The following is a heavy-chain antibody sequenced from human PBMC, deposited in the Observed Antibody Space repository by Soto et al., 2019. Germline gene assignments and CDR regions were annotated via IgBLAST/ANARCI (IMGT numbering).Heavy chain of an antibody. V-gene: IGHV3-11*01. D-gene: IGHD3-10*01. Sequence: QVQLVESGGGLVKPGGSLRLSCSASGFSFNDYFMSWIRQAPGKGVEWLSYISSSGSTKYYADSVKGRFTISRDNAKNSLYLQMNSLRAEDTAVYYCARAGTYYETSGNDYWGQGTLVTVAS. J-gene: IGHJ4*02. CDR2: ISSSGSTK. CDR1: GFSFNDYF. CDR3: ARAGTYYETSGNDY.